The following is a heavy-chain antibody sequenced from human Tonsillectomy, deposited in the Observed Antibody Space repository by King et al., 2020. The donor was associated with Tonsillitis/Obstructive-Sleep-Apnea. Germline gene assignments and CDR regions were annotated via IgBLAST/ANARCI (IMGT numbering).Heavy chain of an antibody. CDR1: GDSGSSNSAA. Sequence: VQLQQSGPGLVKPSQTLSLTCAISGDSGSSNSAAWNWIRQSPSRGLEWLGRTYYRTKWYNDYALSVTRRITINPDTSNNQVSLHLNSVTPEDTAVYYCARDGLLTGTRGYFDDWGQGTLVTVSS. CDR2: TYYRTKWYN. CDR3: ARDGLLTGTRGYFDD. J-gene: IGHJ4*02. V-gene: IGHV6-1*01. D-gene: IGHD1-1*01.